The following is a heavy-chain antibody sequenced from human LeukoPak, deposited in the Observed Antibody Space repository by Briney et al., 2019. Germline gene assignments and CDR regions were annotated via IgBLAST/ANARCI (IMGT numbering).Heavy chain of an antibody. Sequence: GGSLRLSCTVSGFTVSTNSMSWVRQAPGKGLEWVSFIYSDNTHYSDSVKGRFTISRDNSKDTLYLQMNSLRAEDTAVYYCARRAGAYSHPYDYWGQGTLVTVPS. CDR1: GFTVSTNS. CDR3: ARRAGAYSHPYDY. CDR2: IYSDNT. J-gene: IGHJ4*02. V-gene: IGHV3-53*01. D-gene: IGHD4/OR15-4a*01.